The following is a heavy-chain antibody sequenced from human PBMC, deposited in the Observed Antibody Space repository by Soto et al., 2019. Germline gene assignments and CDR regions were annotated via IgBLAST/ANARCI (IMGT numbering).Heavy chain of an antibody. V-gene: IGHV3-30*18. CDR1: GFTFSSFG. Sequence: QVQVVESGGGVVQPGRSLRLSCAASGFTFSSFGMHWVRQAPGKGLEWVAIITFDGSNKYYADSVKGRFTISRDNSKNTVYLLMSSLRGEDTAVYYCAKENPGSGSYKWGQETLVTVSS. CDR3: AKENPGSGSYK. J-gene: IGHJ4*02. D-gene: IGHD1-26*01. CDR2: ITFDGSNK.